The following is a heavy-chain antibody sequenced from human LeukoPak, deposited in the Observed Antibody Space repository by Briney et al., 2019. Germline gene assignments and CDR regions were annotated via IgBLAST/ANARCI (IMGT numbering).Heavy chain of an antibody. CDR2: ISRSGAIT. Sequence: GGSLRLSCAASGFTFSSYGMTWVRQAPGKGLGWVSTISRSGAITYDADSVKGRFTISRDNSKNTLFLQMSSLRAEDTALYYCAKEGVVAAFFDHWGQGTLVSVSS. D-gene: IGHD2-15*01. CDR3: AKEGVVAAFFDH. V-gene: IGHV3-23*01. J-gene: IGHJ4*02. CDR1: GFTFSSYG.